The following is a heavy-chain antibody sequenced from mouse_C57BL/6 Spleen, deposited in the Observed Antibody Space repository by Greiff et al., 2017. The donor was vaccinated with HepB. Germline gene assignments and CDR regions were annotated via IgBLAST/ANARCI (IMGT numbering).Heavy chain of an antibody. CDR3: ARRGYSNYGGPWFAY. D-gene: IGHD2-5*01. Sequence: LVESGAELMKPGASVKLSCKATGYTFTGYWIEWVKQRPGHGLEWIGEILPGSGSTNYNEKFKGKATFTADTSSNTAYMQLSSLTTEDSAIYYCARRGYSNYGGPWFAYWGQGTLVTVAA. V-gene: IGHV1-9*01. CDR1: GYTFTGYW. J-gene: IGHJ3*01. CDR2: ILPGSGST.